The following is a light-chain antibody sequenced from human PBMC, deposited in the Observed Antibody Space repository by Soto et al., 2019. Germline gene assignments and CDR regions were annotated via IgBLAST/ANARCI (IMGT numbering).Light chain of an antibody. CDR3: SSPASTLGV. CDR2: EVS. Sequence: QSALTQPASVSGSPGQSITISCTGTSSDIGDSNFVSWYQQHPGKAPKLIIFEVSTRPSGVSNRFSGSKSDNTASLTISGLQPEDEAHYYCSSPASTLGVFGGGTKLPVL. V-gene: IGLV2-14*01. J-gene: IGLJ3*02. CDR1: SSDIGDSNF.